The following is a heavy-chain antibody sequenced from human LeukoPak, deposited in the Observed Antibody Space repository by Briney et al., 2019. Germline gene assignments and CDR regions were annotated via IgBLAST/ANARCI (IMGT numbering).Heavy chain of an antibody. D-gene: IGHD3-16*01. V-gene: IGHV3-7*01. CDR1: GFTFSANW. Sequence: GGSLRLSCTVSGFTFSANWMSWVRQTPGKGLEWVANVNTDGSSQYYVDSVKGRFTISRDNAENSLYLQMNSLRAGGTAVYYCARDPADRAWGAFDYWGQGALVTVSS. CDR3: ARDPADRAWGAFDY. CDR2: VNTDGSSQ. J-gene: IGHJ4*02.